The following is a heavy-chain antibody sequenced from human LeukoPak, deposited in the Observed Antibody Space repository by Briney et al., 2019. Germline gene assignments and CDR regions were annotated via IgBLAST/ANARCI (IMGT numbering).Heavy chain of an antibody. Sequence: KPGGSLRLSCAAPGFTFSSYSMNWVRQAPGKGLEWVSSISSSSSYIYYADSVKGRFTISRDNAKNSLYLQMNSLRAEDTAVYYCAREGVGGSYYKDVDYWGQGTLVTVSS. D-gene: IGHD1-26*01. J-gene: IGHJ4*02. V-gene: IGHV3-21*01. CDR3: AREGVGGSYYKDVDY. CDR2: ISSSSSYI. CDR1: GFTFSSYS.